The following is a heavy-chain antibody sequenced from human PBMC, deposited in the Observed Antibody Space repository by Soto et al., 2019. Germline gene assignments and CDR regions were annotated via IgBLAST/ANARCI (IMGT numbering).Heavy chain of an antibody. J-gene: IGHJ6*03. Sequence: LSLTCTVSGGSISGFHWSWIRLPPGKELEWIAYIYDTGDTINNPSLESRVTISKDTSKNQFSLKLSSVTAADTAVYYCARLVPGGYYYMDVWGKGTTVTVSS. CDR2: IYDTGDT. CDR1: GGSISGFH. CDR3: ARLVPGGYYYMDV. V-gene: IGHV4-59*08.